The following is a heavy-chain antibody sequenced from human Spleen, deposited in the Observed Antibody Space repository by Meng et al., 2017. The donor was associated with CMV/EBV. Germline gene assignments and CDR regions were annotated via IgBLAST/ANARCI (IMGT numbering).Heavy chain of an antibody. D-gene: IGHD2-2*01. CDR1: GFTFSSYA. CDR2: ISYDGSNE. Sequence: GESLKISCTASGFTFSSYAIHWVRQAPGKGLEWVAVISYDGSNEYYADSVKGRFTISRDNSKNTLYLQMNSLTDEDTAVYYCARPLSAMTYTVAVWGQGTLVTVSS. CDR3: ARPLSAMTYTVAV. V-gene: IGHV3-30*04. J-gene: IGHJ4*02.